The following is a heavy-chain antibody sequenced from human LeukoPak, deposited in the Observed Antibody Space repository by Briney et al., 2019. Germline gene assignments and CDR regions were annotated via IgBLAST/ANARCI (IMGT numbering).Heavy chain of an antibody. CDR3: AKDSGYFRDCSGGSCHGPGYFDY. J-gene: IGHJ4*02. CDR2: ISGSGGST. D-gene: IGHD2-15*01. V-gene: IGHV3-23*01. Sequence: GGSLRLSCAASGFTFSSYAMSWVRQAPGKGLERVSAISGSGGSTYYADSVKGRFTISRDNSKNTLYLQMNSLRAEDTAVYYCAKDSGYFRDCSGGSCHGPGYFDYWGQGTLVTVSS. CDR1: GFTFSSYA.